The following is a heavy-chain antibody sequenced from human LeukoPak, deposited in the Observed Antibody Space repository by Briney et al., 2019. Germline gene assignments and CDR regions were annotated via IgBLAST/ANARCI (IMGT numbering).Heavy chain of an antibody. CDR1: GFTFDDYA. V-gene: IGHV3-9*01. CDR2: ISWNSGSI. J-gene: IGHJ4*02. Sequence: GRSLRLSCAASGFTFDDYAMRWVRQAPGKGLEWVSGISWNSGSIGYADSVKGRFTISRDNAKNSLYLQMNSLRAEDTALYYCAKDKRGKGIAARLYYFDYWGQGTLVTVSS. D-gene: IGHD6-6*01. CDR3: AKDKRGKGIAARLYYFDY.